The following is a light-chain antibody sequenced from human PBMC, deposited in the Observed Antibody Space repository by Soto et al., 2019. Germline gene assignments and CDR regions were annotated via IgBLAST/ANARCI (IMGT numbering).Light chain of an antibody. CDR2: EVS. CDR1: NSDVGTYNL. J-gene: IGLJ2*01. Sequence: QPVLTQPASVSGSPGQSITISCTGTNSDVGTYNLVSWYQQYPGRAPKVMIYEVSKRPSGVSNRFSGSKSGSTASLTISGLQAEDEADYYCCSYAGGSSVIFGGGTKVTVL. CDR3: CSYAGGSSVI. V-gene: IGLV2-23*02.